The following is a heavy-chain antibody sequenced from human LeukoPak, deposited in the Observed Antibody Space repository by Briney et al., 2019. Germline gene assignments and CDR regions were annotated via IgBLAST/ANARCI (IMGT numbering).Heavy chain of an antibody. CDR1: GGSISSYY. J-gene: IGHJ6*02. D-gene: IGHD6-19*01. CDR2: IYYSGST. CDR3: ARHASSGWYQGDIYYYGMDV. Sequence: SETLSLTCTVSGGSISSYYWSWIRQPPGKGLEWIGYIYYSGSTNYNPSLKSRVTISVDTSKNQCSLKLSSVTAADTAGYYCARHASSGWYQGDIYYYGMDVWGQGTTVTVSS. V-gene: IGHV4-59*08.